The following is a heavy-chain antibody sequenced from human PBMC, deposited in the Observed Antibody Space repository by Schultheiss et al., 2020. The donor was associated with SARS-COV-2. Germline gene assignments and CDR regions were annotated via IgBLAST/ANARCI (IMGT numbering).Heavy chain of an antibody. V-gene: IGHV3-74*01. CDR1: GFTFKNYW. D-gene: IGHD6-13*01. J-gene: IGHJ5*02. CDR3: ARGQLQLESP. CDR2: INGDGSAS. Sequence: GGSLRLSCAASGFTFKNYWMHWVRQIPGKGLVWVSRINGDGSASSYADSVKGRFTVSRDNAKNSLYLQMNSLRAEDTAVYYCARGQLQLESPWGQGTLVTVSS.